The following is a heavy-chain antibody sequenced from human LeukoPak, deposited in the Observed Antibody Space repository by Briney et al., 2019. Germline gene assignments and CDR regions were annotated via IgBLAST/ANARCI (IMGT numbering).Heavy chain of an antibody. V-gene: IGHV4-34*01. CDR1: GGSFSGYY. J-gene: IGHJ5*02. Sequence: SETLSLTCAVYGGSFSGYYWSWIRQPPGKGLEWIGEINHSGSTNYNPSLKSRVTISVDTSKNQFSLKLSSVTAADTAVYYCARGSPGRGIVVVPAASQGWFDPWGQGTLVTVSS. CDR2: INHSGST. D-gene: IGHD2-2*01. CDR3: ARGSPGRGIVVVPAASQGWFDP.